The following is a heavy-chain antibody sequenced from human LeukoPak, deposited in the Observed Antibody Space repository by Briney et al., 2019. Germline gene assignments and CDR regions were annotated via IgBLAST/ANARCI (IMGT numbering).Heavy chain of an antibody. V-gene: IGHV1-8*03. CDR3: ARGAEPYSSPYYFDY. CDR1: GYTFTSYD. CDR2: MNLNSGNT. J-gene: IGHJ4*02. D-gene: IGHD6-13*01. Sequence: ASVKVSCKASGYTFTSYDINWVRQATGQGLEWMGWMNLNSGNTGYAQKFQGRVTITRNTSISTAYMELSSLRSEDTAVYYCARGAEPYSSPYYFDYWGQGTLVTVSS.